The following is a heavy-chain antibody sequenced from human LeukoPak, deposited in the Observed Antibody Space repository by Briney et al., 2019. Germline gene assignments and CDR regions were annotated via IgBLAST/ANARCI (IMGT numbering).Heavy chain of an antibody. Sequence: GGSLRLSCAASGFTFSRYAMSWVRQAPGQGLEWVSAISGSGGSTYYADSVKGRFTISRDNSKNTLYLQMNSLRAEDTAEYYCAKDLSGSGSYYPLDYWGQGTLVTVSS. J-gene: IGHJ4*02. CDR3: AKDLSGSGSYYPLDY. CDR2: ISGSGGST. D-gene: IGHD3-10*01. V-gene: IGHV3-23*01. CDR1: GFTFSRYA.